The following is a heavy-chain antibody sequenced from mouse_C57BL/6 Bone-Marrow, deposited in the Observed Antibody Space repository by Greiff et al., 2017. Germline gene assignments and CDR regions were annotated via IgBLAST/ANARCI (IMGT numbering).Heavy chain of an antibody. D-gene: IGHD3-3*01. CDR1: GYTFTSYW. V-gene: IGHV1-59*01. J-gene: IGHJ1*03. CDR3: AREGHWYFDV. CDR2: IDPSDSYT. Sequence: QVQLQQPGAELVRPGTSVKLSCKASGYTFTSYWMHWVKQRPGQGLEWIGVIDPSDSYTNYNQKFKGKATLTVDTSSRTAYMQLSSLTSEHSSVYDCAREGHWYFDVWGTGTTVTVSS.